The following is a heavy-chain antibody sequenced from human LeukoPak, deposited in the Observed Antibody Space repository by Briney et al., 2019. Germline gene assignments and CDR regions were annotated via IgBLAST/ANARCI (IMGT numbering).Heavy chain of an antibody. CDR2: IIPNGGVT. D-gene: IGHD6-19*01. Sequence: EWMGIIIPNGGVTSTPQNFQGRVTMTRDTSTSTVYMELSSLRSEDTAVYYCARGGSSYDKWGQGTLVTVSS. V-gene: IGHV1-46*01. CDR3: ARGGSSYDK. J-gene: IGHJ4*02.